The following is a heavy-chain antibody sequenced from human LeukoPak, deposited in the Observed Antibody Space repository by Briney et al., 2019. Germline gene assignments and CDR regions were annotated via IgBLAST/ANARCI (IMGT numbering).Heavy chain of an antibody. CDR3: AVAAGCGACYYFDY. D-gene: IGHD2-21*02. J-gene: IGHJ4*02. Sequence: GESLKISCKASGYTFTNYWIGWVRQMPGKGLEWLWIIYPGDSDTRYSPSFQGQVTISADKSISTAYLQWSSLKASDTAMYYCAVAAGCGACYYFDYWGQGTLVTVSS. CDR2: IYPGDSDT. V-gene: IGHV5-51*01. CDR1: GYTFTNYW.